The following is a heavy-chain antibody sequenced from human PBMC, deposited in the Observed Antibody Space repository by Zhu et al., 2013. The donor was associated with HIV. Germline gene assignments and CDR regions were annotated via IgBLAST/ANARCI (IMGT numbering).Heavy chain of an antibody. CDR1: GGTFSSYA. CDR3: ARTDIVVVPAASVWEPKSLVYYYGMDV. J-gene: IGHJ6*02. V-gene: IGHV1-69*01. CDR2: IIPIFGTA. D-gene: IGHD2-2*01. Sequence: QVQLVQSGAEVKKPGSSVKVSCKASGGTFSSYAISWVRQAPGQGLEWMGGIIPIFGTANYAQKFQGRVTITADESTSTAYMELSSLRSEDTAVYYCARTDIVVVPAASVWEPKSLVYYYGMDVWGQGTTVTVSS.